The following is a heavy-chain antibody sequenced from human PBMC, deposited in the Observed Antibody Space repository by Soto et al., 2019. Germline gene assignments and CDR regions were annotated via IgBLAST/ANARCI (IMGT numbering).Heavy chain of an antibody. CDR2: ISAHNGNT. CDR1: GYIFTTYG. D-gene: IGHD1-1*01. CDR3: ARGRYGDY. J-gene: IGHJ4*02. Sequence: QVHLVQSGAEVKKPGASVKVSCKGSGYIFTTYGITWVRQAPGQGLERMGWISAHNGNTNYAQKLQGRVTVTRDTSPSTAYMELRYLRSDDTAVYYCARGRYGDYWGQGALVTVSS. V-gene: IGHV1-18*01.